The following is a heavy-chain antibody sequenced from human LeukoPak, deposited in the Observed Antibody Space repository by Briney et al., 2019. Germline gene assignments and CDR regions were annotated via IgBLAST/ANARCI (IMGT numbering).Heavy chain of an antibody. CDR3: AAGTPGVGAKIPTC. V-gene: IGHV1-2*02. D-gene: IGHD1-26*01. CDR1: GYTFTGYY. CDR2: INPNSGGT. J-gene: IGHJ4*02. Sequence: ASVKVSCKASGYTFTGYYMHWVRQAPGQGLEWMGWINPNSGGTNYAQKFQGRVTMTRDTSISTAYMELSSLRSEDTAVYYCAAGTPGVGAKIPTCWGQGTLVTVSS.